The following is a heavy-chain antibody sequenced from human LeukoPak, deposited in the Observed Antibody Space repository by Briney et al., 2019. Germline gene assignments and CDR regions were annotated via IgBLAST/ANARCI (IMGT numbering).Heavy chain of an antibody. V-gene: IGHV3-53*01. J-gene: IGHJ5*02. CDR3: ARTAYCSGGDCYRGFFS. CDR2: VYSGDIT. Sequence: GGSLRLSCAASGLTVISSYMSWVRQAPGKGLEWVSSVYSGDITDYADSVKGRFTISRDNAEKTLYLQMNSLRAEDTAVYYCARTAYCSGGDCYRGFFSWGQGILVTVSS. D-gene: IGHD2-21*02. CDR1: GLTVISSY.